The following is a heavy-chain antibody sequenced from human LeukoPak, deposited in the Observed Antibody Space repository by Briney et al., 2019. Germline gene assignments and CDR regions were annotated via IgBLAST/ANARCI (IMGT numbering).Heavy chain of an antibody. J-gene: IGHJ4*02. CDR1: GASVRSHY. CDR3: ARRDGDNYDFDY. D-gene: IGHD5-24*01. V-gene: IGHV4-59*02. Sequence: PSETLSLTCTVSGASVRSHYWSWIRQTPGKGLECLGYGFYIGRTNYNPSLGSRVAISLDTSKNQFSLRLTAVTAADTAVYYCARRDGDNYDFDYWGQGILVTVSS. CDR2: GFYIGRT.